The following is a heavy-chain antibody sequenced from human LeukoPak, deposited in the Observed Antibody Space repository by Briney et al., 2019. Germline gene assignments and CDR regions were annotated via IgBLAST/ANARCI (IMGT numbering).Heavy chain of an antibody. J-gene: IGHJ5*02. CDR2: INPSGGST. CDR3: ARDATVTGGFWFDP. D-gene: IGHD4-17*01. Sequence: ASVKVSCKASGYTFTSYYMHWVRQAPGQGLEWMGIINPSGGSTSYAQKFQGRVTMTRDMSTSTVYMELSSVTAADTAVYYCARDATVTGGFWFDPWGQGTLVTVSS. CDR1: GYTFTSYY. V-gene: IGHV1-46*01.